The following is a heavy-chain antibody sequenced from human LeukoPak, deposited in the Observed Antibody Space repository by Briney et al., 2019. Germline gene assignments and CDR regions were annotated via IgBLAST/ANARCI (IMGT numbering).Heavy chain of an antibody. J-gene: IGHJ3*02. CDR1: GGSISSYY. CDR3: ARGGEWEPLDAFDI. Sequence: PSETLSLTCTVSGGSISSYYWSWIRQPAGKGLEWIGRIYTSGSTNYNPTLKSRVTMSVDTSKNQFSLKLSSVTAADTAVYYCARGGEWEPLDAFDIWGQGTMVTVSS. V-gene: IGHV4-4*07. CDR2: IYTSGST. D-gene: IGHD1-26*01.